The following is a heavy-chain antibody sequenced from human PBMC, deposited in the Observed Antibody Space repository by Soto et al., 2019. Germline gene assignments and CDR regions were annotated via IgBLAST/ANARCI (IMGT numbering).Heavy chain of an antibody. CDR1: GGSFSSFY. V-gene: IGHV4-59*04. CDR3: AREPKQNYDSSPWNGGFDS. Sequence: PSETLSVTCTFSGGSFSSFYFDWIRQPPGQGLEWIGYVYYTGNNFYNPALKSRVAMSVDPSTNQFSLKLASVTDADTAVYFCAREPKQNYDSSPWNGGFDSWGPGTLVNVSS. CDR2: VYYTGNN. J-gene: IGHJ4*02. D-gene: IGHD3-22*01.